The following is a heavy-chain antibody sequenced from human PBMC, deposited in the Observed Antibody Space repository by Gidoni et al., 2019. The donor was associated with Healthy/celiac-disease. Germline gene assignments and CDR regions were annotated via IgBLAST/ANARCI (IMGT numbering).Heavy chain of an antibody. CDR3: ARGPGIAVAGTHFDY. D-gene: IGHD6-19*01. CDR1: GFTLSSYS. CDR2: ISSSSSYI. J-gene: IGHJ4*02. Sequence: EVQLVESGGGLVKPGGSLRLSCAASGFTLSSYSMNWVRQAPGKGLEWVSSISSSSSYIYYADSVKGRFTISRDNAKNSLYLQMNSLRAEDTAVYYCARGPGIAVAGTHFDYWGQGTLVTVSS. V-gene: IGHV3-21*01.